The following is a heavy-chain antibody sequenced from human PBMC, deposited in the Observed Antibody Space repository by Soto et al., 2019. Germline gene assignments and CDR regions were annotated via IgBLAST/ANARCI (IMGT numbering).Heavy chain of an antibody. V-gene: IGHV1-18*01. CDR1: GYTFTSSG. J-gene: IGHJ3*01. Sequence: QVQLVQSGAEVKKPGASVKVSCKASGYTFTSSGMSWVRQAPGQGLEWMGWISAHTGSSEYAQRFQGRVTMTTDRSTLTAYKEVGSLRSDDTAVYYCARAFFYQGSDSRGYSFDAGDFGGPGTVVTVSS. D-gene: IGHD3-22*01. CDR3: ARAFFYQGSDSRGYSFDAGDF. CDR2: ISAHTGSS.